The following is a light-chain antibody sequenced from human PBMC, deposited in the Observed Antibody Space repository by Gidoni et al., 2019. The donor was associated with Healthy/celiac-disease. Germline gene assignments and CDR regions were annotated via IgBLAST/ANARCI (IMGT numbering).Light chain of an antibody. Sequence: EIVLPQSPATLSLSPGERATLSCRASQSVSSYLAWYQQKPGQAPRLLIYDASNRATGIPARFSGSGYGTDFTITISSLEPEDCAVYYCQQRSKWPRMYTFGQGTKLEIK. CDR2: DAS. J-gene: IGKJ2*01. CDR3: QQRSKWPRMYT. CDR1: QSVSSY. V-gene: IGKV3-11*01.